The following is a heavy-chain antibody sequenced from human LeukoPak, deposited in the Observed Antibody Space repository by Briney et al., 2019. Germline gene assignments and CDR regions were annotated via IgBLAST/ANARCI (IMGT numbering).Heavy chain of an antibody. CDR3: ARGRPPLPKQGIAAAGTWANWFDP. Sequence: GASVKVSCKASGYTFTGYYMHWVRQAPGQGLEWMGWINPNSGGTNYAQKFQGRVTMTRDTSISTAYMELSRLRSDDTAVYYCARGRPPLPKQGIAAAGTWANWFDPWGQGTLVTVSS. CDR2: INPNSGGT. J-gene: IGHJ5*02. V-gene: IGHV1-2*02. D-gene: IGHD6-13*01. CDR1: GYTFTGYY.